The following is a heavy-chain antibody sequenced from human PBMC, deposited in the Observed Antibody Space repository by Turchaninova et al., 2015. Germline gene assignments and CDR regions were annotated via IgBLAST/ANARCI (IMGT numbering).Heavy chain of an antibody. D-gene: IGHD6-13*01. CDR1: GFTFSSYA. V-gene: IGHV3-30*18. Sequence: QVQLVESGGGVVQPGRSLRLSCVASGFTFSSYAMQWVGRVTDQGLEWGAGISVDGLKKNYADYGKGRFAMSRDKSKNMLYLQMDSLRAEETALYYCAKDFLGSSWAFDSWGLGTLVTVSS. CDR3: AKDFLGSSWAFDS. J-gene: IGHJ4*02. CDR2: ISVDGLKK.